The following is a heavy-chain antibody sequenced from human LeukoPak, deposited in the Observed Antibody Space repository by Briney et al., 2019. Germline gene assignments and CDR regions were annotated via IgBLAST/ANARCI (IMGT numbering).Heavy chain of an antibody. CDR3: GRSRAYYYDSSGYPPDAFDI. V-gene: IGHV3-7*01. J-gene: IGHJ3*02. Sequence: GGSLILSCAASGFTFSSYWMSWVRQAPGKGLEWVANIKQDGSEKYYVDSVKGRFTISRDNAKNSLYLQMNSLRAEDTAVYYCGRSRAYYYDSSGYPPDAFDIWGQETMVTVSS. CDR1: GFTFSSYW. D-gene: IGHD3-22*01. CDR2: IKQDGSEK.